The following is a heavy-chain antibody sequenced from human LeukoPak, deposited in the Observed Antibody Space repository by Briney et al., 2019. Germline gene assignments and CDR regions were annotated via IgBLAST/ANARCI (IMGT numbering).Heavy chain of an antibody. CDR3: ASMNWNYYFDY. Sequence: GGSLRLSCAASGFTFSSYEMIWVRQAPGKGLEWVSYISSSGSTIYYADSVKGRFTISRDNAKNSLYLQMNSLRAEDTAVYYCASMNWNYYFDYWGQGTLVTVSS. J-gene: IGHJ4*02. CDR2: ISSSGSTI. V-gene: IGHV3-48*03. D-gene: IGHD1-7*01. CDR1: GFTFSSYE.